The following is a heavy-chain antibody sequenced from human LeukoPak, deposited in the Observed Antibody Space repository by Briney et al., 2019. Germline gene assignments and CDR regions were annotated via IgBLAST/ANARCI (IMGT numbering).Heavy chain of an antibody. CDR2: IYHSGST. D-gene: IGHD3-16*01. Sequence: SETLSLTCAVSGGSISSSNWWSWVRQPPGKGLEWIGEIYHSGSTNYNPSLKSRVTISVDKSKNQFSLKLSSVTAADTAVYYCAKPRGSTQGYYYYYYMDVWGKGTTVTVSS. V-gene: IGHV4-4*02. J-gene: IGHJ6*03. CDR1: GGSISSSNW. CDR3: AKPRGSTQGYYYYYYMDV.